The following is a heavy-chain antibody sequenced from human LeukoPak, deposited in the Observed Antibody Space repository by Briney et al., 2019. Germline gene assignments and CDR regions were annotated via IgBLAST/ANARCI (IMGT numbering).Heavy chain of an antibody. J-gene: IGHJ4*02. Sequence: PGGSLRLSCAASGFTVSSNYMSWVRQAPGKGLEWVSVIYSGGSTYYADSVKGRFTISRDNSKNTLYLQMNSLRAEDTAVYYCARAEYCTNGVCYYFDYWGQGTLVTVSS. CDR1: GFTVSSNY. V-gene: IGHV3-66*02. CDR3: ARAEYCTNGVCYYFDY. CDR2: IYSGGST. D-gene: IGHD2-8*01.